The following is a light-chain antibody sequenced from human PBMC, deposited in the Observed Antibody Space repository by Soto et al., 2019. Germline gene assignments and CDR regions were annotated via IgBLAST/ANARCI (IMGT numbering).Light chain of an antibody. Sequence: VVLTQSPATLSLSPGERATLSCRASQSVSSYLAWYQHKPGQAPRLLIYDASNRATGIPGRFSGSGSGTDFTLTISSLAPEDFATYYCQQRSRWPRTFGQGTKVEIK. CDR2: DAS. CDR3: QQRSRWPRT. CDR1: QSVSSY. V-gene: IGKV3-11*01. J-gene: IGKJ1*01.